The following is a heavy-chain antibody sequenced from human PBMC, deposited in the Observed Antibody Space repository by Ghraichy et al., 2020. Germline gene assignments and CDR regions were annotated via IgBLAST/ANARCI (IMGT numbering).Heavy chain of an antibody. D-gene: IGHD2-21*02. CDR1: GGSISSGSYY. V-gene: IGHV4-61*02. Sequence: SETLSLTCTVSGGSISSGSYYWSWIRQPAGKELEWIGRIYTSGSTNYNPSLKSRVTISLDASKNQFSLKLNSVTAADTAVYYCARESVYCGGDCYSDADYWGQGTLVTVSS. J-gene: IGHJ4*02. CDR3: ARESVYCGGDCYSDADY. CDR2: IYTSGST.